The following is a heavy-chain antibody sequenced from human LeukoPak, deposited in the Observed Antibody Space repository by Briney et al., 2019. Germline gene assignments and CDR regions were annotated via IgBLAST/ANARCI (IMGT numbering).Heavy chain of an antibody. CDR3: VRDYNWGFDY. Sequence: PGGSLRLSCAASGFTFGNYAMSWVRQAPGKGLEWVSSITGSGASTTYYTDSVKGRFTISRDNSRNTLYLQMYSLRVEDTSIYYCVRDYNWGFDYWGQGTVVTVSS. CDR1: GFTFGNYA. CDR2: ITGSGASTT. J-gene: IGHJ4*02. D-gene: IGHD1-1*01. V-gene: IGHV3-23*01.